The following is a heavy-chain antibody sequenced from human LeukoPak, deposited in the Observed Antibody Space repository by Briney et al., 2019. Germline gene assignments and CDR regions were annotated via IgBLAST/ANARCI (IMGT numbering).Heavy chain of an antibody. CDR3: AGALLSMVRGATWYFDL. Sequence: SETLSLTCAVYGGSFSGYYWSWIRQPPGKGLEWIGEINHSGSTNYNPSLKSRVTISVDTSKNQFSLKLSSVTAADTAVYYCAGALLSMVRGATWYFDLWGRGTLVTVSS. D-gene: IGHD3-10*01. V-gene: IGHV4-34*01. CDR1: GGSFSGYY. CDR2: INHSGST. J-gene: IGHJ2*01.